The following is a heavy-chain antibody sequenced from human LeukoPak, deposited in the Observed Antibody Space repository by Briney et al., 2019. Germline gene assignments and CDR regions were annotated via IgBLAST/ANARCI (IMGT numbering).Heavy chain of an antibody. CDR2: IYSSGST. CDR3: AKRETYGSGSYPLYFDY. V-gene: IGHV4-31*03. J-gene: IGHJ4*02. CDR1: GGSLSSGGYY. Sequence: SETLSLTCTVSGGSLSSGGYYWSWIRQHPGKGLEWIGYIYSSGSTYYNPSLKSRVTISVDTSNNQFSLRLTSVTAADTAVYYCAKRETYGSGSYPLYFDYWGQGTLVTVSS. D-gene: IGHD3-10*01.